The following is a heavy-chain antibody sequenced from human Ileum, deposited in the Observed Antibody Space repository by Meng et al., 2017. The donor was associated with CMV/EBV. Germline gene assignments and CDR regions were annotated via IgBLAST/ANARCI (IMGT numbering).Heavy chain of an antibody. J-gene: IGHJ4*02. V-gene: IGHV4-61*02. CDR1: GDSITSGTHY. D-gene: IGHD5-18*01. Sequence: QVQLQELGPALVKPSQTLSLTCTVSGDSITSGTHYWSWIRQPAGKGLQWIGRIHTSGSDNYNPSLKSRLTISIDTSNNQFSLKLTSMTAADTAVYYCARGVYSYDASWGQGTLVTVSS. CDR3: ARGVYSYDAS. CDR2: IHTSGSD.